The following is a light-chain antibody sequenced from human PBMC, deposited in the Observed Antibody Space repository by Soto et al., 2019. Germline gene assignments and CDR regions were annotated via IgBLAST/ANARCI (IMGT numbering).Light chain of an antibody. Sequence: QSALTQPPSASGSFGQSVTISCTGTSSDVGGYKYVSWYQQHPDKAPKLMIYEVSKRPSGVPDRFSGSKSGNTASLTVSGLQAEDEADYYCCSYAGSNNYVFGSGTKLTVL. J-gene: IGLJ1*01. V-gene: IGLV2-8*01. CDR1: SSDVGGYKY. CDR2: EVS. CDR3: CSYAGSNNYV.